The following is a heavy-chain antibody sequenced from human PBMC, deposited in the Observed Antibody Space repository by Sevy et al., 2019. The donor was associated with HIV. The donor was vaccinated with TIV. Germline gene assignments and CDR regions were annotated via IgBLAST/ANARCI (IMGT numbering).Heavy chain of an antibody. J-gene: IGHJ3*02. CDR1: GFTFSNAW. D-gene: IGHD3-10*01. CDR2: IKSKTDGGTT. V-gene: IGHV3-15*01. CDR3: SGRITMFRAHRAFDI. Sequence: GGSLRLSCAASGFTFSNAWMSWVRQAPGKGLEWVGRIKSKTDGGTTNYAAPVKGRFTISRDDSKNTLYLQMNSLKTEDTAVYYCSGRITMFRAHRAFDIWGQGTMVTVSS.